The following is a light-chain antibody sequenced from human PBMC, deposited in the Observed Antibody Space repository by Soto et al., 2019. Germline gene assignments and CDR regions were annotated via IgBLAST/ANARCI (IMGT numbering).Light chain of an antibody. V-gene: IGKV3-11*01. CDR2: DAF. CDR3: QQLSYQPMYT. Sequence: EIVLTQSTGTLSLSPGERATLSCRSSQSVRQFAWYQQKPGQAPRVLMSDAFTRASGTPARFSGSGSGTDFTRTISRLEPEDFAVYYCQQLSYQPMYTFGQGTNLEIK. CDR1: QSVRQ. J-gene: IGKJ2*01.